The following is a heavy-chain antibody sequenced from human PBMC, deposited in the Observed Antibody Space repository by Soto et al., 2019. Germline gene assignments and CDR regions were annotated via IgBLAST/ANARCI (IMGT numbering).Heavy chain of an antibody. CDR2: INPNSGGT. Sequence: ASVKVSCKASGYTFTGYYMHWVRQAPGQGLEWMGWINPNSGGTNYAQKFQGRVTMTRDTSIGTAYMELSRLRSDDTAVYYCARSKTYYYGSGSYYSPLDYWGQGTLVTVSS. D-gene: IGHD3-10*01. CDR1: GYTFTGYY. J-gene: IGHJ4*02. CDR3: ARSKTYYYGSGSYYSPLDY. V-gene: IGHV1-2*02.